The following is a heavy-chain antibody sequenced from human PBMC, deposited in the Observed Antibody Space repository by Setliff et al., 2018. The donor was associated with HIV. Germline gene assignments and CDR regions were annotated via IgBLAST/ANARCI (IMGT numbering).Heavy chain of an antibody. J-gene: IGHJ4*02. CDR2: INHSGST. Sequence: LSLTCAVYGGSFSGYYWSWIRQPPGKGLEWIGEINHSGSTNYNPSLKSRVTISVDTSKNQFSLKLSSVTAADSAVFYSARLTTTYYYDSSAYYLPVWGQGTLVTVSS. CDR3: ARLTTTYYYDSSAYYLPV. D-gene: IGHD3-22*01. V-gene: IGHV4-34*01. CDR1: GGSFSGYY.